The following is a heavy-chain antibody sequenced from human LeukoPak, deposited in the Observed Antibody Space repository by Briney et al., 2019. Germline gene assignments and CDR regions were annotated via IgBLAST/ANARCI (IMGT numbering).Heavy chain of an antibody. V-gene: IGHV4-4*02. J-gene: IGHJ1*01. D-gene: IGHD6-13*01. Sequence: SGTPSLTCGVSGGSITSSNWWTWVRQPPGMGLEWIGEVYHSGSTYYNPSLKSRVTISVDKSKNQFSLRLSSVTAADTAVYYCATAGSSSWYKYFQHWGQGTLVTVSS. CDR2: VYHSGST. CDR3: ATAGSSSWYKYFQH. CDR1: GGSITSSNW.